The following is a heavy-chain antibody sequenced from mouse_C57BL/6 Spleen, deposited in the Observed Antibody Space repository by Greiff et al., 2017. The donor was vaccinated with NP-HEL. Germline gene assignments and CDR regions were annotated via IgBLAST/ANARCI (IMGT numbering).Heavy chain of an antibody. Sequence: EVQLQQSGPELVKPGASVKMSCKASGYTFTDYNMHWVKQSHGKSLEWIGYINPNNGGTSYNQKFKGKATLTVNKSSSTAYMELRSLTSEDSAVYYCAKNWDEGDFDYWGQGTTLTVSS. V-gene: IGHV1-22*01. CDR3: AKNWDEGDFDY. D-gene: IGHD4-1*01. CDR1: GYTFTDYN. CDR2: INPNNGGT. J-gene: IGHJ2*01.